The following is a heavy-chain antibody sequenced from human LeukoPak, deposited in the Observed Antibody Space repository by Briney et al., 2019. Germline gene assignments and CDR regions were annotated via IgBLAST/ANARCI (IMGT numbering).Heavy chain of an antibody. Sequence: ASVKVSCKASGYIFTDYYMHWVRQAPGQGLEWMGCINPNSGGTDYAQKSQGRVTMTRDTSISTAYMELSSLTSDDTAIYYCARGRTPAVGRVLDGYWGQGTLVTVSS. V-gene: IGHV1-2*02. CDR2: INPNSGGT. J-gene: IGHJ4*02. CDR3: ARGRTPAVGRVLDGY. D-gene: IGHD6-13*01. CDR1: GYIFTDYY.